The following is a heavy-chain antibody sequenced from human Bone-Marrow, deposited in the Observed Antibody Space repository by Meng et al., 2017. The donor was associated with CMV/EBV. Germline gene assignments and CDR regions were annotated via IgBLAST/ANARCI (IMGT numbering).Heavy chain of an antibody. V-gene: IGHV3-74*01. CDR1: GFTFSSYW. CDR3: AKYGDGYNCDY. D-gene: IGHD5-24*01. J-gene: IGHJ4*02. Sequence: GESLKISCAASGFTFSSYWMHWVRQAPGKGLVWVSRINSDGSSTSYADSVKGRFTISRDNSKNTLYLQMNSLRAEDTAVYYCAKYGDGYNCDYWGQGSLVTASS. CDR2: INSDGSST.